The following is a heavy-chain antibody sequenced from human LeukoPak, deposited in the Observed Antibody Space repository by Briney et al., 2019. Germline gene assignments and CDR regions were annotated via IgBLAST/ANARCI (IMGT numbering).Heavy chain of an antibody. V-gene: IGHV3-23*01. D-gene: IGHD3-16*02. CDR1: GFTFSNYA. CDR2: VSGSGTNT. Sequence: GGSLRLSCEASGFTFSNYAMTWVRQAPGKGLEWVSGVSGSGTNTYYADSVKGRFTISRDNSKNTLYLQMNSLRAEDTAVYYCATTFGGVIDYFDYWGHGTLVTVSS. J-gene: IGHJ4*01. CDR3: ATTFGGVIDYFDY.